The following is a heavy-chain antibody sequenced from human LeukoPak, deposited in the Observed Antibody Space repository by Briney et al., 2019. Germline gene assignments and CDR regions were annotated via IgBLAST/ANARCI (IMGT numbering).Heavy chain of an antibody. CDR3: AKDAVAAGTLMAYYYYMDV. J-gene: IGHJ6*03. CDR2: ISWDGGST. V-gene: IGHV3-43*01. CDR1: GFTFDDYT. Sequence: GGSLRLSCAASGFTFDDYTMHWVRQAPGMGLEWVSLISWDGGSTYYADSVKGRSTISRDNSKNSLYLQMNSLRTEDTALYYCAKDAVAAGTLMAYYYYMDVWGKGTTVTVSS. D-gene: IGHD6-13*01.